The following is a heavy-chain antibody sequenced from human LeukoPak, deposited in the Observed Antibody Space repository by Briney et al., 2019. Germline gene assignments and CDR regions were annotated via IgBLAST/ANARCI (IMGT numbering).Heavy chain of an antibody. V-gene: IGHV3-23*01. CDR1: GFTFSSYA. CDR3: AKAEYSGYDDPTLYYYYYGMDV. CDR2: ISGSGGST. Sequence: PGGSLRLSCAASGFTFSSYAMSWVRQAPGKGLEWVSAISGSGGSTYYADSVKGRFTISRDNSKNTLYLQMNSLRAEDTAVYYCAKAEYSGYDDPTLYYYYYGMDVWGQGTTVTVSS. J-gene: IGHJ6*02. D-gene: IGHD5-12*01.